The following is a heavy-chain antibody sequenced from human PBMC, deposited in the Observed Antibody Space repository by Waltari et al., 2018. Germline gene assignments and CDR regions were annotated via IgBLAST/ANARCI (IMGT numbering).Heavy chain of an antibody. CDR3: AREGSGSFVFDY. V-gene: IGHV3-7*01. D-gene: IGHD3-10*01. CDR2: IKQNGSEK. J-gene: IGHJ4*02. CDR1: GFAFSSSW. Sequence: EVQLVASGGGLVQPGGSLRLSCAAPGFAFSSSWMSWVRQAPGKGLEWVANIKQNGSEKYYVDSVKGRFTISRDNAKNSLYLQMNSLRAEDTAVYYCAREGSGSFVFDYWGQGTLVTVSS.